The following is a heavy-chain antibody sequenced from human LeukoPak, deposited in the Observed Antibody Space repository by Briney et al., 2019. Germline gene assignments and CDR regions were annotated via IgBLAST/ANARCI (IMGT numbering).Heavy chain of an antibody. D-gene: IGHD1-1*01. J-gene: IGHJ4*02. Sequence: PSETLSLTCAVSGGCISSGGYSWSWIRQPPGRGLEWIGYIYHSGSTYYNPSLKSRVTISVDRSKNQFSLKLSSVTAADTAVYYCARGSGTTPPFIWGQGTLVTVSS. CDR3: ARGSGTTPPFI. CDR1: GGCISSGGYS. CDR2: IYHSGST. V-gene: IGHV4-30-2*01.